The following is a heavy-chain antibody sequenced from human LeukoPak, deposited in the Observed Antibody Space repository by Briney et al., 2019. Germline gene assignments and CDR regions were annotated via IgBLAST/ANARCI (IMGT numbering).Heavy chain of an antibody. CDR2: TYYRSKWYN. D-gene: IGHD3-3*01. CDR1: GDSVSANGAA. Sequence: SQTLSLTCAISGDSVSANGAAWNWIRQSPSRGLEWLGRTYYRSKWYNDYAVSVKSRITINPDTSKNQFSLQLNSVTPEDTAVYYCARVPYYDFQADAFDIWGQGTMVTVSS. J-gene: IGHJ3*02. V-gene: IGHV6-1*01. CDR3: ARVPYYDFQADAFDI.